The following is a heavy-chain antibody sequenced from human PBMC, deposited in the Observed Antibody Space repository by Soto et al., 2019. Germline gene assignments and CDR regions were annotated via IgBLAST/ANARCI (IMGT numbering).Heavy chain of an antibody. V-gene: IGHV1-46*03. D-gene: IGHD2-15*01. Sequence: ASVKVSCKASGFPFTSYFIHWVRQAPGQGLEWMGIINPSGGSTNYAQKFQGRVTMTRDTSTSTVYMELSSLRSEDTAVYYCARVYCSGGSCYSIDYWGQGTLVTVSS. CDR2: INPSGGST. CDR3: ARVYCSGGSCYSIDY. J-gene: IGHJ4*02. CDR1: GFPFTSYF.